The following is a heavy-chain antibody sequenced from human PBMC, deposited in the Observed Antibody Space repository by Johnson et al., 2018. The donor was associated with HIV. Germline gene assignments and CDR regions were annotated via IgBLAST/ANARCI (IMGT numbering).Heavy chain of an antibody. Sequence: QVQVVESGGGVVQPGRSLRLSCAASGFTFSSYGMHWVRQVPGKGLEWVAVISYDGSNKYYTDSVKGRFTISRDNSKNTLYLQMNSLRAEDTAVYYCAREAATTFWGWDAFDIWGQGTMVTVSS. CDR1: GFTFSSYG. CDR2: ISYDGSNK. CDR3: AREAATTFWGWDAFDI. V-gene: IGHV3-30*03. D-gene: IGHD3-10*02. J-gene: IGHJ3*02.